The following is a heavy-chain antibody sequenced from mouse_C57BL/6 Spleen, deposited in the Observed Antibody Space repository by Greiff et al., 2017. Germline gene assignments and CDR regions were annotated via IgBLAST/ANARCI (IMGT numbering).Heavy chain of an antibody. V-gene: IGHV1-55*01. CDR3: ARGPPTYYYAMDY. CDR2: IYPGSGST. Sequence: QVQLQQPGAELVKPGASVKMSCKASGYTFTSYWITWVKQRPGQGLEWIGDIYPGSGSTNYNEKLKSKATLTVDTSSSTAYMQLSSLTSEDSAVYYCARGPPTYYYAMDYWGQGTSVTVSS. J-gene: IGHJ4*01. CDR1: GYTFTSYW. D-gene: IGHD2-10*01.